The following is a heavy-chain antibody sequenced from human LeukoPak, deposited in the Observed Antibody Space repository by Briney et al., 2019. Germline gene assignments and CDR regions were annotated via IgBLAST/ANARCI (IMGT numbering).Heavy chain of an antibody. Sequence: ASVKVSCKASGYTFTGYYMHWVRQAPGQGLEWMGWINPNSGGTNYAQKFQGRVTMTRDTSISTAYMELSRLRSDDTAVYYCARDQEGGGQGYSSIAAAVPFDYWGQGTLVTVSS. D-gene: IGHD6-13*01. CDR3: ARDQEGGGQGYSSIAAAVPFDY. CDR2: INPNSGGT. V-gene: IGHV1-2*02. CDR1: GYTFTGYY. J-gene: IGHJ4*02.